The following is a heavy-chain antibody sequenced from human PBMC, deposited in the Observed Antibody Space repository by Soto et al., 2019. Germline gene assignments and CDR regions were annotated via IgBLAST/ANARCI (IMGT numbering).Heavy chain of an antibody. CDR2: ISSSSYI. D-gene: IGHD6-6*01. Sequence: GGSLRLSCAASGFTFSSYSMNWVRQAPGKGLEWVSSISSSSYIYYADSVKGRFTITRDNAKNSLYLQMNSLRAEDTAVYYCARDYSSSSAKWYYGMDVWGQGTTVTVSS. CDR1: GFTFSSYS. J-gene: IGHJ6*02. CDR3: ARDYSSSSAKWYYGMDV. V-gene: IGHV3-21*01.